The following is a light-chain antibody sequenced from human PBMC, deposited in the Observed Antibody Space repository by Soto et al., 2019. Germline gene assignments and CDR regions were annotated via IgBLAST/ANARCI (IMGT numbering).Light chain of an antibody. CDR2: QDR. V-gene: IGLV3-1*01. CDR1: KLGDKY. CDR3: QAWDSSTVV. Sequence: YELTQPPSVSVSPGQTASITCSGDKLGDKYACWYQQRPGQSPVLVIYQDRKRPSGIPERFSGSNSGNTATLTISGTQAMDEADYYCQAWDSSTVVFGGGTKVTVL. J-gene: IGLJ2*01.